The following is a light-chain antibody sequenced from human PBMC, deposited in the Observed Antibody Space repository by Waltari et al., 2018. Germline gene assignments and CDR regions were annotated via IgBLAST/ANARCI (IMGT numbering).Light chain of an antibody. CDR1: SLRSYY. CDR2: DKN. Sequence: SSELTQDTAVSVAMGQTVRITCQGDSLRSYYASWYQKKPGQAPRLVMYDKNNRPSGVPDRFSGSTSHNTASLTITGAQAEDEASYYCHSRDASGVGGSFGGGTKLTVL. J-gene: IGLJ2*01. V-gene: IGLV3-19*01. CDR3: HSRDASGVGGS.